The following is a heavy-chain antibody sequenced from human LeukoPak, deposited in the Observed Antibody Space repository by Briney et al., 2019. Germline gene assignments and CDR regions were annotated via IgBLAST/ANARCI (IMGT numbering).Heavy chain of an antibody. CDR1: GFTFNIYT. V-gene: IGHV3-21*01. J-gene: IGHJ4*02. Sequence: KPGGSLRLSCAASGFTFNIYTMNWVRQAPGKGLEWVSSISSSSSSIHYADSVKGRFTISRDNAKGSLYLQMNSLRAEDTAVYYCARVGPTGYFDYWGQKTLVTVSS. CDR3: ARVGPTGYFDY. CDR2: ISSSSSSI. D-gene: IGHD4-17*01.